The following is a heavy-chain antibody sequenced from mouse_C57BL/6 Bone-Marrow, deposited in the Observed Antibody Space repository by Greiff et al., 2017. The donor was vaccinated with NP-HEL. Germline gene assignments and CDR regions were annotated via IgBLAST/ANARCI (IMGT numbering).Heavy chain of an antibody. CDR2: IRLKSDNYAT. J-gene: IGHJ3*01. CDR1: GFTFSNYW. Sequence: EVKVVESGGGLVQPGGSMKLSCVASGFTFSNYWMNWVRQSPEKGLEWVAQIRLKSDNYATHYAESVKGRFTISRDDSKSSVYLQMNNLRAEDTGIYYCNYGSWFAYWGQGTLVTVSA. CDR3: NYGSWFAY. D-gene: IGHD1-1*02. V-gene: IGHV6-3*01.